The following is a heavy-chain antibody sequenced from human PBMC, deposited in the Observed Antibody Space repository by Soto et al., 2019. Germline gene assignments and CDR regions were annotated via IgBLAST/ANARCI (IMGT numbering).Heavy chain of an antibody. D-gene: IGHD2-2*01. V-gene: IGHV4-59*08. CDR3: ARLEFCTNTSCYPDY. CDR2: IYYSGST. Sequence: SETLSLNCTVSGGSISRYYWNWIRQPPGKGLEWIGYIYYSGSTNYNPSLKSRVTISVDTSKNQISLKLSSVTAADTAVYYCARLEFCTNTSCYPDYWGQGTQVTVSS. CDR1: GGSISRYY. J-gene: IGHJ4*02.